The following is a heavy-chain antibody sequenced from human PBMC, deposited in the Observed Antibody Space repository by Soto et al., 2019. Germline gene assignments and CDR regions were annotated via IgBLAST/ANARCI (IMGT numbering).Heavy chain of an antibody. CDR1: GFTFSSYA. CDR2: ISYDGSNK. V-gene: IGHV3-30-3*01. CDR3: ARDFLTPITTRMVTVLNQAAFDY. J-gene: IGHJ4*02. Sequence: QVQLVESGGGVVQPGRSLRLSCAASGFTFSSYAMHWVRQAPGKGLEWVAVISYDGSNKYYADSVKGRFTISRDNSKNTLYLQMNSLRTEDTAVYYCARDFLTPITTRMVTVLNQAAFDYWGQGTLVTVSS. D-gene: IGHD5-18*01.